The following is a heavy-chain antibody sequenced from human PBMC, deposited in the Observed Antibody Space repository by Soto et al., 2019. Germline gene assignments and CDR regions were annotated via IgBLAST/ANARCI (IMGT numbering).Heavy chain of an antibody. V-gene: IGHV1-18*01. CDR1: NCGYIDYG. Sequence: ASVKVYCKGANCGYIDYGLSWVRQAKDQGLEWMGWISPYKGDTNYAQKFQGRVTLTTDSSTNTAYMELRSLRSDDTAMYYCARDLPTYDPTYSVVVARFDYWVQGTLVTVSS. CDR2: ISPYKGDT. J-gene: IGHJ4*02. CDR3: ARDLPTYDPTYSVVVARFDY. D-gene: IGHD2-21*01.